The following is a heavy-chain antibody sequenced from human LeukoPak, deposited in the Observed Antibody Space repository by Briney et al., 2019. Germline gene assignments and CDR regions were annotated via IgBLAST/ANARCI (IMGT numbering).Heavy chain of an antibody. CDR1: GGSISSGGYY. D-gene: IGHD4-17*01. J-gene: IGHJ3*02. CDR3: ARTTTVDAFDI. Sequence: PSETLPLTCTVSGGSISSGGYYWSWIRQHPGKGLEWSGYIYYSGSTYYNPSLKSRVTISVDTSKNQFSLKLSSVTAADTAVYYCARTTTVDAFDIWGQGTMVTVSS. CDR2: IYYSGST. V-gene: IGHV4-31*03.